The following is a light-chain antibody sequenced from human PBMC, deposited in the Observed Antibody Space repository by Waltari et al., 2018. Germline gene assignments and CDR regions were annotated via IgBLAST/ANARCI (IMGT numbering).Light chain of an antibody. V-gene: IGLV2-23*01. CDR2: KGK. J-gene: IGLJ2*01. CDR1: SGGDNL. CDR3: CSYSGSNTWI. Sequence: QPALTQPASVSGSPGQSITVSCPGTSGGDNLVSWYQHHPDQGPKLIIYKGKTLPSGRSNRVSGSPSGTTASLTIAVLQPEDEAHYYCCSYSGSNTWIFGGGTQLTVL.